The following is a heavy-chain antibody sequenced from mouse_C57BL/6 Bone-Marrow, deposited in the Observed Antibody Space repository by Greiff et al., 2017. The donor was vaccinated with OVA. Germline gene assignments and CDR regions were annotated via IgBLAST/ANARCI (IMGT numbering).Heavy chain of an antibody. CDR1: GFTFNTYA. CDR3: VRGTTVDFYWYFDV. Sequence: GGGLVQPNGSLKLSCAASGFTFNTYAMPWVRQAPGKGLAWVARIRSKSSNYATYYADSVKDRFTISRDDSQSMLYLQMNNLKTEDTAMYYCVRGTTVDFYWYFDVWGTGTTVTVSS. D-gene: IGHD1-1*01. V-gene: IGHV10-3*01. J-gene: IGHJ1*03. CDR2: IRSKSSNYAT.